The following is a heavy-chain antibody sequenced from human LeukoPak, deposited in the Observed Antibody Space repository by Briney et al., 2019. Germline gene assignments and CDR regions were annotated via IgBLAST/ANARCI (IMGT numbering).Heavy chain of an antibody. CDR3: ARVSSDYYDSSGYSTPLDY. Sequence: KPSETLSLTCTVSGGSISSGGYYWSWIRQHPGKGLEWIGYIYYSGSTYYNPSLKSRVTISVDTSKNQFSLKLSSVTAADTAVYYCARVSSDYYDSSGYSTPLDYWGQGTLVTVSS. J-gene: IGHJ4*02. CDR1: GGSISSGGYY. V-gene: IGHV4-31*03. D-gene: IGHD3-22*01. CDR2: IYYSGST.